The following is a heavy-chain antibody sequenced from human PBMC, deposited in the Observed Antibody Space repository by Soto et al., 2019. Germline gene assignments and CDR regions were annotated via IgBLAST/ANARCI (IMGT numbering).Heavy chain of an antibody. CDR2: INAGNGNT. J-gene: IGHJ6*02. CDR1: GYTFTSYA. Sequence: AASVKVSCKASGYTFTSYAMHWVRQAPGQRLEWMGWINAGNGNTKYSQKFQGRVTITRDTSASTAYMELSSLRSEDTAVYYCARAGLYSGYEYYYYYYGMDVWGQGTTVTVSS. D-gene: IGHD5-12*01. CDR3: ARAGLYSGYEYYYYYYGMDV. V-gene: IGHV1-3*01.